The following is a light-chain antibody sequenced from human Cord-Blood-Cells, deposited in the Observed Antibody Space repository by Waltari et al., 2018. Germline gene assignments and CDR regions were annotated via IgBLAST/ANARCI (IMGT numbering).Light chain of an antibody. Sequence: QSVLTQPPSASGTPGQRVTISCSGSSSNIGSNYVYWYQQLPGTAPKLLIYRNKQRPSGVPDRFSGSKSGTSASLAISGLRSGDEADYYCAACAESLSGWVFGGGTKLTVL. V-gene: IGLV1-47*01. CDR1: SSNIGSNY. CDR2: RNK. J-gene: IGLJ3*02. CDR3: AACAESLSGWV.